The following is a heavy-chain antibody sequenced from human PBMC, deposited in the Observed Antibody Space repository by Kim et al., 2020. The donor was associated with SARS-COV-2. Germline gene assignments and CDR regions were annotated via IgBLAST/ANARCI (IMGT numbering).Heavy chain of an antibody. CDR3: AGDRGKRWELLPFDY. V-gene: IGHV1-18*01. D-gene: IGHD1-26*01. Sequence: AQKLQGRGTMTTDTSTSTAYMELRSLRSDDTAVYYCAGDRGKRWELLPFDYWGQGTLVTVSS. J-gene: IGHJ4*02.